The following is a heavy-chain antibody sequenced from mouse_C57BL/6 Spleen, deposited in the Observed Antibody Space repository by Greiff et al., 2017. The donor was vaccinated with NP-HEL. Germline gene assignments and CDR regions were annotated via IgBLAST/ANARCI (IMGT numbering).Heavy chain of an antibody. J-gene: IGHJ2*01. CDR1: GYTFTTYW. CDR3: ARFSSKGDY. D-gene: IGHD1-1*01. Sequence: QVQLQQPGAELVMPGASVKLSCKASGYTFTTYWMHWVKQRPGQGLEWIGEIDPSDSYTNYNQKFKGKSTLTVDKSSSTAYMQLSSLTSEDSAVYYCARFSSKGDYWGQGTTLTVSA. V-gene: IGHV1-69*01. CDR2: IDPSDSYT.